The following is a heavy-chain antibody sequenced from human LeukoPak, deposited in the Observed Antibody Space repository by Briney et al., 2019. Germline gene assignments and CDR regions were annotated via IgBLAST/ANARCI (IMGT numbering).Heavy chain of an antibody. CDR2: ISWNSGSI. D-gene: IGHD6-19*01. CDR1: GFTFDDYA. CDR3: AKDSGIAVAKTFDY. J-gene: IGHJ4*02. Sequence: GRSLRLSCAASGFTFDDYAMHWVRQAPGKGLEWVSGISWNSGSIGYADSVKGRFTISRDNAKNSLYLQMNSLRAEDTALYYCAKDSGIAVAKTFDYWGQGTLVTVSS. V-gene: IGHV3-9*01.